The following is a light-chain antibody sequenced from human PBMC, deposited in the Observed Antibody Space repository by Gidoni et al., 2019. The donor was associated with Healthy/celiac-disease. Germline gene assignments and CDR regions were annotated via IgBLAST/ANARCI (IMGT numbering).Light chain of an antibody. CDR3: SSYTSSSTLV. Sequence: QSALTQPASVSGSPGQAITISCTGTRSDAGGYNYVSLYQQHPGKAPKLMIYEVSNRPSGVANRFSGSKAGNTASLTISGLQAEDEADYYCSSYTSSSTLVFGGGTKLTVL. CDR1: RSDAGGYNY. V-gene: IGLV2-14*01. J-gene: IGLJ2*01. CDR2: EVS.